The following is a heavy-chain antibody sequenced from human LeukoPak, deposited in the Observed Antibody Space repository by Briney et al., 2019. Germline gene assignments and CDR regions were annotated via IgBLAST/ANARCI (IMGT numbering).Heavy chain of an antibody. V-gene: IGHV4-59*01. D-gene: IGHD5-12*01. CDR2: ISYSGST. Sequence: SETLSLTCTVSGGSISSYYWSWIRQPPGKGLEWIGYISYSGSTNYNPSLKSRVTISVDTSKNQFSLKLSSVTAADTAVYYCARGYSGYDFDYWGQGTLVTVSS. CDR1: GGSISSYY. CDR3: ARGYSGYDFDY. J-gene: IGHJ4*02.